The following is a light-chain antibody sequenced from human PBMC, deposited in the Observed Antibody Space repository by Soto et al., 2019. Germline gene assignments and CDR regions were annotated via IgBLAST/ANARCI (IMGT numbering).Light chain of an antibody. CDR2: GVT. J-gene: IGLJ1*01. Sequence: QSVLTQPPSVSGSPGQSVTISCTGTSTDFVSYNRVSWYQQHPGRAPRLLIYGVTTRPSGISDRFSASKSGLTASLTISGLQPEDEADYYCSSFTSDRIYVFGPGTKVTVL. V-gene: IGLV2-18*02. CDR1: STDFVSYNR. CDR3: SSFTSDRIYV.